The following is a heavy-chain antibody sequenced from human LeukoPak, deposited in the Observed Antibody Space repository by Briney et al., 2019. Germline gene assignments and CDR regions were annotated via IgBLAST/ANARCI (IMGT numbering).Heavy chain of an antibody. J-gene: IGHJ4*02. Sequence: SGTLSLTCAVSGDSISSSHWWCWVRQPPGKGTEWIGEIYHSGSTNYNPSLKSRVTISVDKSKNQFSLKLSSVTAADTAVYYCGRKHGYSYGYYFDYWGQGTLVTVSS. CDR3: GRKHGYSYGYYFDY. CDR1: GDSISSSHW. D-gene: IGHD5-18*01. V-gene: IGHV4-4*02. CDR2: IYHSGST.